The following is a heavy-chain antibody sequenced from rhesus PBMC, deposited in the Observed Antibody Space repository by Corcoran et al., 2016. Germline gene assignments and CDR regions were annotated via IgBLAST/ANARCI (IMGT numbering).Heavy chain of an antibody. CDR3: ARPYGNYNY. V-gene: IGHV4-99*01. Sequence: QVQLQESGPGLVKPSETLSLTGAVSGYSISSGYYWGWIRQPPGKGREYIGYSSGRSGSTDSTPPLKSRVTISKDTSKNPFSLKLSSVTAADTAVYYCARPYGNYNYWGQGVLVTVSS. D-gene: IGHD4-35*01. CDR2: SSGRSGST. J-gene: IGHJ4*01. CDR1: GYSISSGYY.